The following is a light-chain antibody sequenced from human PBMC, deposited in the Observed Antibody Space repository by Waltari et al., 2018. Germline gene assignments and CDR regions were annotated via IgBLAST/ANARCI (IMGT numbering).Light chain of an antibody. CDR2: AAS. Sequence: DIQMTQSPSSLSASVGDRVTITCRASQSSSSYLNWYQQKPGKAPNLLIYAASSLQSGVPSRCSGSGAGTDFTLTISSLQPEDCATYYCQQSYSALWTFGQGTKVEIK. CDR1: QSSSSY. V-gene: IGKV1-39*01. J-gene: IGKJ1*01. CDR3: QQSYSALWT.